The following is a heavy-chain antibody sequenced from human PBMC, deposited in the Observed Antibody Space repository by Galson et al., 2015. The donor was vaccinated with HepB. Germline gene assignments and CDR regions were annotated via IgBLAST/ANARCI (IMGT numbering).Heavy chain of an antibody. V-gene: IGHV1-69*04. D-gene: IGHD5-24*01. CDR2: IIPILGIA. CDR1: GGTFSSYA. J-gene: IGHJ4*02. Sequence: SVKVSCKASGGTFSSYAISWVRRAPGQGLEWMGRIIPILGIANYAQKFQGRVTITADKSTSTAYMELSSLRSEDTAVYYCARGGGGYNSPPNFDYWGQGTLVTVSS. CDR3: ARGGGGYNSPPNFDY.